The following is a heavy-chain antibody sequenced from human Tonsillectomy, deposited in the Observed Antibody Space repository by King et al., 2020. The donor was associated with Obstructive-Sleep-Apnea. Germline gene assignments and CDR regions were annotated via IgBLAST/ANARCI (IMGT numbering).Heavy chain of an antibody. J-gene: IGHJ4*02. V-gene: IGHV3-7*03. CDR2: LKEDGSEK. CDR1: GFTVSRYW. CDR3: AKDAERD. Sequence: VQLVESGGGLVQPGGSLRLSCAGSGFTVSRYWMSWVRQATGKGLEWVANLKEDGSEKHHVEAGKGRFTISRDNAKNSLYLQMNSLRVEDTAVYYCAKDAERDWGQGTLVTVSS. D-gene: IGHD1-1*01.